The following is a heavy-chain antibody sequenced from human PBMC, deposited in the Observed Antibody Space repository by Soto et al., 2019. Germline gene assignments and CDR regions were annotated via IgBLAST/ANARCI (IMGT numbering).Heavy chain of an antibody. V-gene: IGHV1-3*05. CDR3: ARSIVVVTALDY. CDR1: GYTFTSYA. D-gene: IGHD2-21*02. J-gene: IGHJ4*02. Sequence: QVQLVQSGAEEKKPGASVKVSCKASGYTFTSYAMHWVRQAPGQRLEWMGWINAGNGNTKYSQKFQGRVTITRDTSASTAYMELSSLRSEDTAEYYCARSIVVVTALDYWGQGPLVTVSS. CDR2: INAGNGNT.